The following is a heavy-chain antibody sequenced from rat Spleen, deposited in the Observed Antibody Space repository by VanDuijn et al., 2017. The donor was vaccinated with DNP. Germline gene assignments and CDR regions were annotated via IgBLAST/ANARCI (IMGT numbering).Heavy chain of an antibody. V-gene: IGHV5-20*01. J-gene: IGHJ2*01. CDR1: GFTFSDYY. CDR2: ISYDGGNT. CDR3: KLGGAY. Sequence: EVQLVESGGGLVQPGRSLKLSCAASGFTFSDYYMAWVRQAPTKGLEWVAYISYDGGNTYYGDSVRGRFTISRDNTKNTLYLQMDSLRSEDTATYYCKLGGAYWGQGVMVTVSS. D-gene: IGHD5-1*01.